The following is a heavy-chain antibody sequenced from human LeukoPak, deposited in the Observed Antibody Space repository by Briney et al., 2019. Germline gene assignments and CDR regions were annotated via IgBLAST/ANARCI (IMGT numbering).Heavy chain of an antibody. Sequence: NPSETLSLTCTVSGGSVSSGSYYWNWIRQPPGKGLEWIGSIYYSGSTYYNPSLKSRVTISVDTSKNQFSLKLSSVTAADTAVYYCARVGYYDSSGYYDYWGQGTLVTVSS. CDR2: IYYSGST. J-gene: IGHJ4*02. V-gene: IGHV4-39*07. CDR1: GGSVSSGSYY. D-gene: IGHD3-22*01. CDR3: ARVGYYDSSGYYDY.